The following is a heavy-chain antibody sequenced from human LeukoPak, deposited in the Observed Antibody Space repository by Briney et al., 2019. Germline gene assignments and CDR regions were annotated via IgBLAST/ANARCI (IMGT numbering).Heavy chain of an antibody. CDR2: ISGGGDIT. CDR1: GFNFANHA. CDR3: AKRGGGTMFAFDI. V-gene: IGHV3-23*01. D-gene: IGHD3-10*02. Sequence: GGSLRLSCAASGFNFANHAMSWVRQTPGKGLEWVSAISGGGDITYYADSVKGRFTIFRDNSKNILYLQMNSLRAEDTAIYYCAKRGGGTMFAFDIWGQGTMVTVSS. J-gene: IGHJ3*02.